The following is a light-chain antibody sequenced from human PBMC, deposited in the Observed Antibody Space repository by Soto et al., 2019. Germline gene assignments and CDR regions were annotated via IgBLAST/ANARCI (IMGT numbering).Light chain of an antibody. V-gene: IGLV7-43*01. CDR2: TTD. Sequence: QAVVTQEPSLTVSPGGKVTLTCASSTGAVTSGNYPSWFQQKPGQAPTTLIYTTDDKHSWTPARFSGSLLGGKAALTLSGAQPEDEAEYYCLLYYGGAHLMFGGGTKLTVL. J-gene: IGLJ3*02. CDR1: TGAVTSGNY. CDR3: LLYYGGAHLM.